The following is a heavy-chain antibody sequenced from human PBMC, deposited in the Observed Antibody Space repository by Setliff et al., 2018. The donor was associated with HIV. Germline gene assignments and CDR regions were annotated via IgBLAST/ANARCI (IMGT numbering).Heavy chain of an antibody. CDR1: GGTFSSYR. V-gene: IGHV1-69*13. CDR2: VIPGLETA. Sequence: GASVKVSCKASGGTFSSYRISWVRQAPGQGLEYMGGVIPGLETAHYAQRFQGRVTITADESTSTVYMDLSSLRSEDTAMYYCARDAGYSGTSWNYWGQGTLVTVSS. CDR3: ARDAGYSGTSWNY. D-gene: IGHD5-12*01. J-gene: IGHJ4*02.